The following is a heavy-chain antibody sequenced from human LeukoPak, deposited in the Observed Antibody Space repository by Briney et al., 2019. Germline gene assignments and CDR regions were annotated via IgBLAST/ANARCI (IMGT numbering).Heavy chain of an antibody. Sequence: SSETLSLTCTVSGGSISSGSYYWSWIRQPAGKGLEWIGRIYTSGSTNYNPSLKSRVTISVDTSKNQFSLKLSSVTAADTAVYYCARVFVRSGIHYYYYYYMDVWGKGTTVTVSS. D-gene: IGHD3-10*01. J-gene: IGHJ6*03. CDR1: GGSISSGSYY. V-gene: IGHV4-61*02. CDR2: IYTSGST. CDR3: ARVFVRSGIHYYYYYYMDV.